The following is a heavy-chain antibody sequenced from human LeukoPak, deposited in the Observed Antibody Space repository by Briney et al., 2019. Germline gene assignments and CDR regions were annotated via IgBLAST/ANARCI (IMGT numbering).Heavy chain of an antibody. CDR2: FDPEDGET. D-gene: IGHD1-14*01. V-gene: IGHV1-24*01. Sequence: ASVTVSCKVSGYTLTELSMHWVRQAPGKGLEWMGGFDPEDGETIYAQKFQGRVTMTEDTSTDTAYMELSSLRSEDTAVYYCATAPISGDAFDIWGQGTMVTVSS. CDR3: ATAPISGDAFDI. CDR1: GYTLTELS. J-gene: IGHJ3*02.